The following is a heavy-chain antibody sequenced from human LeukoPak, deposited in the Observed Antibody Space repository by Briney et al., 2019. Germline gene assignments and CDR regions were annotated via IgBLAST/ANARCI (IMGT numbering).Heavy chain of an antibody. CDR3: ATADYYDSSGYYYEYFQH. V-gene: IGHV1-24*01. CDR2: FDPEDCET. CDR1: GYTLTELS. Sequence: GASVKVSCKVSGYTLTELSMHWVRQAPGKGLEWMGGFDPEDCETIYAQKFQGRVTMTEDTSTDTAYMELSSLRSEDTAVYYCATADYYDSSGYYYEYFQHWGQGTLVTVSS. D-gene: IGHD3-22*01. J-gene: IGHJ1*01.